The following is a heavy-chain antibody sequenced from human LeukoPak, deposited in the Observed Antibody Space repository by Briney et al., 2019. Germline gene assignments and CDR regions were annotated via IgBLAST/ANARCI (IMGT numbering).Heavy chain of an antibody. V-gene: IGHV1-69*13. CDR3: ARGGPYRGSSSWDWFDP. J-gene: IGHJ5*02. CDR1: GGTFSSYA. D-gene: IGHD6-6*01. CDR2: IIPIFGTA. Sequence: ASVKVSCKASGGTFSSYAISWVRQAPGQGLEWMEGIIPIFGTANYAQKFQGRVTITADESTSTAYMELSSLRSEDTAVYYCARGGPYRGSSSWDWFDPWGQGTLVTVSS.